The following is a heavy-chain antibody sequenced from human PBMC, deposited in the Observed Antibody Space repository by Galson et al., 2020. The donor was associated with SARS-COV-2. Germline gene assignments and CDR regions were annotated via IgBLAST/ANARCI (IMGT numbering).Heavy chain of an antibody. D-gene: IGHD3-9*01. V-gene: IGHV1-69*13. CDR1: GGTFSSYA. J-gene: IGHJ6*02. CDR3: ARVSRSYDILTGYYYYYGMDV. CDR2: IIPILGTA. Sequence: SVKVSCQASGGTFSSYAISWVRQAPGQGLEWMGGIIPILGTANYAQKFQGRVKITADESTSTAYMELSSLRSEDTAVYYCARVSRSYDILTGYYYYYGMDVWGQGTTVTVSS.